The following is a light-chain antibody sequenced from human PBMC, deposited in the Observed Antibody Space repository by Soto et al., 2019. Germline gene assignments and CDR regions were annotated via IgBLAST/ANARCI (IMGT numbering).Light chain of an antibody. CDR1: QSISNW. CDR3: QQYSSYST. Sequence: DIQMTQSPSTLSASVGDRVTITCRASQSISNWVAWYQQKPGKVPELLIYDASRLQSGVPLRFSGSGSGTEFTLTISSLQPDDFATYYCQQYSSYSTFGQWTKVEI. V-gene: IGKV1-5*01. CDR2: DAS. J-gene: IGKJ1*01.